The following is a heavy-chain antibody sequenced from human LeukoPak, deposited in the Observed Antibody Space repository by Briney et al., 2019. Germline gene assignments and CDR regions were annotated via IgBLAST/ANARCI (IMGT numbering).Heavy chain of an antibody. V-gene: IGHV4-61*02. D-gene: IGHD6-19*01. CDR1: GGSISSRTYF. CDR2: IYTSGST. CDR3: AGGYSSGWYTTFYYYYYYMDV. J-gene: IGHJ6*03. Sequence: SQTLSLTCTVSGGSISSRTYFWSWIRQPAGKGLEWIGRIYTSGSTNYNPSLKSRVTMSVDTSKNQFSLKLSSVTAADTAVYYCAGGYSSGWYTTFYYYYYYMDVWGKGTTVTISS.